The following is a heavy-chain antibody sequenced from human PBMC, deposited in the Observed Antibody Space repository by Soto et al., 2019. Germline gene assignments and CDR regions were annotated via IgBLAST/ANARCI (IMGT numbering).Heavy chain of an antibody. CDR3: ARDHWDYGGNWLFDL. CDR1: GGSISSGGYY. D-gene: IGHD4-17*01. CDR2: IYYSGST. J-gene: IGHJ2*01. Sequence: QVQLQESGPGLVKPSQTLSLTCTVSGGSISSGGYYWSWIRQHPGKGLEWIGYIYYSGSTYYNPYLTSRVTISVDTSKNQFSLKLSSVTAADTAVYYCARDHWDYGGNWLFDLWGRGTLVTVSS. V-gene: IGHV4-31*03.